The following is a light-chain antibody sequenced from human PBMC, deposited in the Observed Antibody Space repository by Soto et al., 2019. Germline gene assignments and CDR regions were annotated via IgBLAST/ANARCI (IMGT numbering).Light chain of an antibody. CDR1: SRDVGAYNY. CDR2: EVT. J-gene: IGLJ3*02. CDR3: SSFASSNTWV. V-gene: IGLV2-8*01. Sequence: SALTQPPSASGSPGQSVTISCTGTSRDVGAYNYVSWYQQHAGKAPKLVIYEVTKRPSGVPDRFSGSKSANTASLTVSGLQAEDEADYYCSSFASSNTWVFGGGTKLTVL.